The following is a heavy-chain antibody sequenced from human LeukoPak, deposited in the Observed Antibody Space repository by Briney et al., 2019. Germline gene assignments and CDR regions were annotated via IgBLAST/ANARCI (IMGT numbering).Heavy chain of an antibody. CDR3: ARDPYYYYGMDV. V-gene: IGHV4-61*01. Sequence: SETLSLTCTVSGGSVSSGSYNWSWIRQPPGKGLEWIGYIYYSGSTNYNPSLKSRVTISVDTSKNQFSLKLSSVTAADTAVYYCARDPYYYYGMDVWGQGTTVTVSS. CDR1: GGSVSSGSYN. CDR2: IYYSGST. J-gene: IGHJ6*02.